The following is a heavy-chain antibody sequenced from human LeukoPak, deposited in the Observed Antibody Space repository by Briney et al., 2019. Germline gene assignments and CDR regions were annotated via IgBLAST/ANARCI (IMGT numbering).Heavy chain of an antibody. Sequence: RASETLSLTCAVYGGSFSGYYWSWVRQPPGKGLEWIGCIYYIGSTYYNPSLKSRVTISVDTSKNQFSLKLSSVTAADTAVYYCARHEFVVTAPTYNWFDPWGQGTLVTVSS. CDR1: GGSFSGYY. V-gene: IGHV4-34*01. CDR3: ARHEFVVTAPTYNWFDP. J-gene: IGHJ5*02. CDR2: IYYIGST. D-gene: IGHD2-21*02.